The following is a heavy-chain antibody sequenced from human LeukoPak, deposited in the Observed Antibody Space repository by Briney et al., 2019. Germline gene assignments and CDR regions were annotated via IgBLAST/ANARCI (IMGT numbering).Heavy chain of an antibody. CDR3: ARDYGDY. V-gene: IGHV3-7*01. CDR2: INQVGNET. Sequence: LPGGSLRLSCAPSGFTFSSHWMTWVRQAPGRGLEWVANINQVGNETYYVDSVKGRFTISRDNAKNSLFLQMNSLRAEDTAVYYCARDYGDYWGQGTLVTVSS. D-gene: IGHD3-10*01. J-gene: IGHJ4*02. CDR1: GFTFSSHW.